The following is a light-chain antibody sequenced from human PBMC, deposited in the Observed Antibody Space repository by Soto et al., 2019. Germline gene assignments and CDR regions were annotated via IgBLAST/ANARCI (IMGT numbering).Light chain of an antibody. CDR3: QQSYTSRYS. V-gene: IGKV1-39*01. J-gene: IGKJ2*01. CDR2: AAS. CDR1: QYISNS. Sequence: DIQMTQSPSSLSASVGDRVTITCRTSQYISNSLNWYQQKPGKAPKLLIFAASSLQSGVPARFSGGGSGTDFTLSINSLQPEDFATYHCQQSYTSRYSFGQGTKLEVK.